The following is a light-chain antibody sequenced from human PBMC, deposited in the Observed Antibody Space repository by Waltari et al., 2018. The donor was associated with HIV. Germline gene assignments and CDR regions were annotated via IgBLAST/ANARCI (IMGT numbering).Light chain of an antibody. Sequence: QSALTQPASVSGSLGQSITLSCTGTSVDGGGYNFVPWYQQHPGKAPKLIIYNVNSRPSGVSIRFSGSRSANTASLTISGLQAEDEADYFCCSYTSSGPRYVLFGGGTRLTVL. CDR1: SVDGGGYNF. CDR2: NVN. J-gene: IGLJ2*01. V-gene: IGLV2-14*03. CDR3: CSYTSSGPRYVL.